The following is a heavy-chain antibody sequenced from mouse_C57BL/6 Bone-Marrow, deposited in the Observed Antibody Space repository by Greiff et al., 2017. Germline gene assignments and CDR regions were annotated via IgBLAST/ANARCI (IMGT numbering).Heavy chain of an antibody. CDR2: IDPSDSYT. D-gene: IGHD1-1*01. CDR1: GYTFTSYW. Sequence: QVQLKQPGAELVMPGASVKLSCKASGYTFTSYWMHWVKQRPGQGLEWIGEIDPSDSYTNYNQTFKGKSTLTVDKSSSTAYMQLSSLTSEDSAVYYCARETVFDYWGQGTTLTVSS. V-gene: IGHV1-69*01. CDR3: ARETVFDY. J-gene: IGHJ2*01.